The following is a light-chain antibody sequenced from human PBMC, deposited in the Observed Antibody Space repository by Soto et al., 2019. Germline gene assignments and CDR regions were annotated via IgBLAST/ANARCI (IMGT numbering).Light chain of an antibody. CDR2: GAS. J-gene: IGKJ5*01. CDR3: QQRSNWPPFT. V-gene: IGKV3-11*01. CDR1: QSVSTY. Sequence: EIVLTQSPATLSVSPGERATLSCRASQSVSTYLAWYQQKPGQAPRLLISGASNRATGIPARFSGSGSGTDFTLTISSLEPEDFAVYYCQQRSNWPPFTFGQGTRL.